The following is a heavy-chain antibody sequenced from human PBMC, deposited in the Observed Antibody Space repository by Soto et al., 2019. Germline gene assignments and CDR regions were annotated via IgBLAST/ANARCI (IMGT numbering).Heavy chain of an antibody. CDR3: AKDFVPELAIFGDY. D-gene: IGHD3-3*01. CDR1: GFTFSSYA. CDR2: ISGSGGST. V-gene: IGHV3-23*01. J-gene: IGHJ4*02. Sequence: GGSLRLSYAASGFTFSSYAMSWVRQAPGKGLEWVSAISGSGGSTYYADSVKGRFTISRDNSKNTLYLHMNSLRAEDSAVYYCAKDFVPELAIFGDYWGQGTLVTVSS.